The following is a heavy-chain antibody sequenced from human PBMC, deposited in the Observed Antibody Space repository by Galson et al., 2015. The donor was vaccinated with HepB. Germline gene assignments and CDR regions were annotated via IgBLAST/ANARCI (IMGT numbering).Heavy chain of an antibody. V-gene: IGHV3-30-3*01. D-gene: IGHD3-9*01. J-gene: IGHJ4*02. CDR3: ARDDYDMLSGLLGF. CDR2: ISFDGDDK. CDR1: GFLFHDSA. Sequence: SLRLSCAASGFLFHDSAMHWVRQAPGKGLEWVAVISFDGDDKYYADSVKDRFIISRDNSNNTVFLHLKNVGPEDTATYYCARDDYDMLSGLLGFWGPGTLVIVSS.